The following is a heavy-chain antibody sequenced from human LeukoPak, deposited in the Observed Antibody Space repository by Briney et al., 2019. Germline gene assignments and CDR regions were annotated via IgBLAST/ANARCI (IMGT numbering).Heavy chain of an antibody. Sequence: GGSLRLSCSASGFTFSRREMAWVRQAPGKGLDLVSYLSYHAKTVLHAHSVKVRFTISRDNAKNSLYLQMDSLRVEDTAFYFCARASYTGFDLHFDQWGQGTLVTVSS. CDR1: GFTFSRRE. V-gene: IGHV3-48*03. D-gene: IGHD5-12*01. J-gene: IGHJ4*02. CDR3: ARASYTGFDLHFDQ. CDR2: LSYHAKTV.